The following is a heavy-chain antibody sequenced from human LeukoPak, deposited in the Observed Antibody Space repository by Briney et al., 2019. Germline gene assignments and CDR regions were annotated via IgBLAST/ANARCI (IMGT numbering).Heavy chain of an antibody. J-gene: IGHJ3*02. V-gene: IGHV3-9*01. CDR2: ISWNSGSI. Sequence: GGSLRLSCAASGFTFDDYAMHWVRQAPGKGLEWVSGISWNSGSIGYADSVKGRFTISRDNAKNSLYLQMNSLRAEDTALYYCARDIAPSIAVAGTSAFDIWGQGTMVTVSS. D-gene: IGHD6-19*01. CDR3: ARDIAPSIAVAGTSAFDI. CDR1: GFTFDDYA.